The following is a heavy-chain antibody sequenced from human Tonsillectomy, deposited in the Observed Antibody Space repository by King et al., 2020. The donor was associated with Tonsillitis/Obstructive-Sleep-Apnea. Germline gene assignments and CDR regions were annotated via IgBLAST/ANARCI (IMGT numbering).Heavy chain of an antibody. J-gene: IGHJ3*02. CDR2: IYPGDSET. V-gene: IGHV5-51*01. D-gene: IGHD3-3*01. CDR3: ARAYYDFWSGYVNAFDI. CDR1: GYSFTNYW. Sequence: VQLVESGAEVKKPGESLKISCKGSGYSFTNYWIGWVRQMSGKGLEWMGIIYPGDSETRYSPSFEGQVTISADKSISTAYLQWGSLKASDTAMYYCARAYYDFWSGYVNAFDIWGQGTMVTVSS.